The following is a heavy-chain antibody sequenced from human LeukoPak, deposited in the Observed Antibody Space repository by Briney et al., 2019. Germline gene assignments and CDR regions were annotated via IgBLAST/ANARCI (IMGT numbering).Heavy chain of an antibody. D-gene: IGHD6-25*01. V-gene: IGHV1-69*05. CDR1: GGTFSNYA. J-gene: IGHJ1*01. CDR2: IIPIFGTA. CDR3: ARLRSSAGYFQH. Sequence: GASVKVSCKASGGTFSNYAISWVRQAPGQGLEWMGRIIPIFGTANYAQKFQGRVTITTDESTSTAYMELSSLRSEDTAVYYCARLRSSAGYFQHWGQGTLVTVSS.